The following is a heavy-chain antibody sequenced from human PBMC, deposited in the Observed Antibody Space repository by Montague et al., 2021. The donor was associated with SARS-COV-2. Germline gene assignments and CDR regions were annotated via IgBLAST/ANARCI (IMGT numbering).Heavy chain of an antibody. D-gene: IGHD1-26*01. CDR2: ISSSGSTI. J-gene: IGHJ4*02. CDR1: GFSFSSYE. CDR3: ARDFATVGAMDRNDY. Sequence: SLRLSCAASGFSFSSYEMNWARQAPGKGLEWVSYISSSGSTIYYADSVKGRFTISRDNAKNTLYLQMNSLRAEDTAVYYCARDFATVGAMDRNDYWGQGTLVTVSS. V-gene: IGHV3-48*03.